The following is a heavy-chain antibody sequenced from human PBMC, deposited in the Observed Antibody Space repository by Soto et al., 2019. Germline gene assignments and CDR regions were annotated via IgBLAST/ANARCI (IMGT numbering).Heavy chain of an antibody. CDR1: GFTFSSYA. CDR2: ISYDGSNK. Sequence: GGSLRLSCAAFGFTFSSYAMHWVRQAPGKGLEWVAVISYDGSNKYYADSVKGRFTISRDNAKNTLYLQMNSLRDEDTAVYYCARESRFLEWLSLNWFDPWGQGTLVTSPQ. V-gene: IGHV3-30-3*01. D-gene: IGHD3-3*01. J-gene: IGHJ5*02. CDR3: ARESRFLEWLSLNWFDP.